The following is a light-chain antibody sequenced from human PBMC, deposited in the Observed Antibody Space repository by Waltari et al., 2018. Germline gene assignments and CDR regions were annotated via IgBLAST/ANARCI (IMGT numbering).Light chain of an antibody. CDR3: CSFTSRSTWV. Sequence: QSALTQPASVSGSPGQSITISCTGTSSDVGGYNYVSWYQQHPGKVPKLLIFDVSNRPSGVSNRFSGSKSGDTASLTICGLQAEDESDYYCCSFTSRSTWVFGGGTKLTVL. CDR1: SSDVGGYNY. CDR2: DVS. V-gene: IGLV2-14*01. J-gene: IGLJ3*02.